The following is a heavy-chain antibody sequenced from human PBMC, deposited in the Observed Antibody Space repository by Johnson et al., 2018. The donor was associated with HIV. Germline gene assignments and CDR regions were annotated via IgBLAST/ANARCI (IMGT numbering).Heavy chain of an antibody. D-gene: IGHD3-10*01. CDR1: GFIFSSYA. V-gene: IGHV3-30*04. CDR2: ISYDGNKT. Sequence: QVQLVESGGGLVQPGGSLRLSCVVSGFIFSSYAMHWVRQAPGEGLEWVAVISYDGNKTYNADSVRRLTISRDNSKNTLYLQLSSLRSEDTAVYYCARDSGVPGNDVFDIWGQGTMVTVSS. J-gene: IGHJ3*02. CDR3: ARDSGVPGNDVFDI.